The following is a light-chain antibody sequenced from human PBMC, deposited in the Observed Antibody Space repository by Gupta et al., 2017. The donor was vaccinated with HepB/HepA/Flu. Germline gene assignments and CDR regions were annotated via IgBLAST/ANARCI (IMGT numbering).Light chain of an antibody. J-gene: IGLJ2*01. Sequence: QSALTQPPSASGSPGQSVTIPCTGTSSDVGAYNYVTWYQQHPGKAPKLMIYEVNKRPSGVPDRFSGSKSGNTASLTVSGLQAEDEADYYCSSYAGSNNLVFGGGTKLTVL. CDR1: SSDVGAYNY. CDR2: EVN. V-gene: IGLV2-8*01. CDR3: SSYAGSNNLV.